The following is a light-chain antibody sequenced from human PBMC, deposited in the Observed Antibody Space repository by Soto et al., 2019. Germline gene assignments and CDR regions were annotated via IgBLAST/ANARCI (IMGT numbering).Light chain of an antibody. Sequence: SYELTQPPSVSVSPGQTASITCSGDKLGNKYACWYQQKPGQSPVLVIYQDSKRPSGIPERFSGSNSGNTATLTISGTQAMDEADYYCQAWDSSPAWVLGGGTTLTVL. V-gene: IGLV3-1*01. J-gene: IGLJ2*01. CDR2: QDS. CDR1: KLGNKY. CDR3: QAWDSSPAWV.